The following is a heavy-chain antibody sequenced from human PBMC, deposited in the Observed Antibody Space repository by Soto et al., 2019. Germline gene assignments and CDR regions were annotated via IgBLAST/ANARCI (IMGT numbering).Heavy chain of an antibody. V-gene: IGHV3-30*18. J-gene: IGHJ3*02. CDR1: GFTFSSYG. Sequence: QVQLVESGGGVVQPGRSLRVSCAASGFTFSSYGMHWVRQAPGKGLEWVAVISYDGSHGVYVDSVKGRFTISRDNSKNTLFLQMNSLRAEDTAVYYCAKDVRHSTGWDHSFDIWGQGTMVTVSS. CDR3: AKDVRHSTGWDHSFDI. D-gene: IGHD6-19*01. CDR2: ISYDGSHG.